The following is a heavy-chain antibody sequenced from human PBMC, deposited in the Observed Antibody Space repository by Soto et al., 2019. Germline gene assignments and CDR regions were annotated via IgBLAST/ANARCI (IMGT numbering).Heavy chain of an antibody. CDR2: IYWNDDK. J-gene: IGHJ6*02. Sequence: SGPTLVNPTHTLTLTCTFSGVSLNTNGGGVAWIRQPPGKALEWLAVIYWNDDKRHSPSLKSRLTITKDTSKNQVVLTMTNMDPVDTGEYYCAHRQRATTGRRRGMDVWGLGTTVTVSS. CDR1: GVSLNTNGGG. D-gene: IGHD1-1*01. CDR3: AHRQRATTGRRRGMDV. V-gene: IGHV2-5*01.